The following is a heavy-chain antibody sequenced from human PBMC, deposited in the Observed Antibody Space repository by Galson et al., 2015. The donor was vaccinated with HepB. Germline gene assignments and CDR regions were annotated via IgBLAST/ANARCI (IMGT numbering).Heavy chain of an antibody. V-gene: IGHV4-34*01. CDR1: GGSLSDYY. CDR3: ARGGYGAGYYYYYYMDV. J-gene: IGHJ6*03. D-gene: IGHD3-10*01. CDR2: INQSGST. Sequence: TLSLTCAVYGGSLSDYYWSWVRQPPGKGLEWIGEINQSGSTNYNPSLKSRVTISINTSRKQFSLKLSSVTAADTAVYYCARGGYGAGYYYYYYMDVWGKGTTVTVSS.